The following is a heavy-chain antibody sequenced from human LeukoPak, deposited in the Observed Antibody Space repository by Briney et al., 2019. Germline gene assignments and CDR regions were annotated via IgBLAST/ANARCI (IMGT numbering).Heavy chain of an antibody. CDR3: ARALPKDRILIVGALDY. Sequence: GASVKVSCKASGGTFSSYAISWVRQAPGQGLEWMGRIIPILGIANYAQKFQGRVTITADKSTSTAYMELSSLRSEDTAVYYCARALPKDRILIVGALDYWGQGTLVTVSS. CDR1: GGTFSSYA. CDR2: IIPILGIA. D-gene: IGHD1-26*01. V-gene: IGHV1-69*04. J-gene: IGHJ4*02.